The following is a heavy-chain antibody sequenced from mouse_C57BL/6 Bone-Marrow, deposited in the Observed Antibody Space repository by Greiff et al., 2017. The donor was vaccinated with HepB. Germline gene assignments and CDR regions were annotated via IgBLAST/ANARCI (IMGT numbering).Heavy chain of an antibody. D-gene: IGHD1-1*01. CDR2: INPSNGGT. CDR1: GYTFTSYW. CDR3: ARSGGSSYDWYFDV. Sequence: QVQLKQPGTELVKPGASVKLSCKASGYTFTSYWMHWVKQRPGQGLEWIGNINPSNGGTNYNEKFKSKATLTVDKSSSTAYMQLSSLTSEDSAVYYCARSGGSSYDWYFDVWGTGTTVTVSS. J-gene: IGHJ1*03. V-gene: IGHV1-53*01.